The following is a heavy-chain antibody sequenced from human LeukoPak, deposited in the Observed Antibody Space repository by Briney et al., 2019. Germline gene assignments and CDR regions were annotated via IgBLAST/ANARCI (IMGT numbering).Heavy chain of an antibody. V-gene: IGHV4-59*01. J-gene: IGHJ4*02. CDR1: GGSISSYY. Sequence: SETLSLTCTVSGGSISSYYWSWIRQPPGKGLEWIGYIYYSGSTNYNPSLKSRVTISVDTSKNQFSLKLTSLTAADTAVHYCARAGVSSGYWSLWGQGTLVTVSS. CDR3: ARAGVSSGYWSL. CDR2: IYYSGST. D-gene: IGHD3-22*01.